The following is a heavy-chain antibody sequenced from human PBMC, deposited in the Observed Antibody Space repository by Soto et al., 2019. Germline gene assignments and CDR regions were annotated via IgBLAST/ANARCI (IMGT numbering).Heavy chain of an antibody. CDR3: ARETVDNYHGMDV. Sequence: QVQLVQSGAEVKKPGASVQLSCKASGYTFTRYYMQWVRQAPGQGPEWMGVIKPTGGTTTYAQKFQGRVTMTRDTSTSTVYMELRSLTFEDTAVYYCARETVDNYHGMDVWGQGTTVIVSS. CDR1: GYTFTRYY. CDR2: IKPTGGTT. J-gene: IGHJ6*02. D-gene: IGHD4-17*01. V-gene: IGHV1-46*01.